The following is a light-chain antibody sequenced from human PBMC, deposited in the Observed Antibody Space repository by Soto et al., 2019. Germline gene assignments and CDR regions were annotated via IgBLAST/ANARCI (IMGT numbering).Light chain of an antibody. CDR2: EES. CDR1: QAVPNN. J-gene: IGKJ4*01. Sequence: DIHLTQSPSFLSASVGDRVTITCRPSQAVPNNMAWYQQKPGKPPKLLIYEESTLPSGVPSRFSGRKSWTQFTLTIDSLQPEDFATYFSQQVKTFPRTFGRGTKVDIK. CDR3: QQVKTFPRT. V-gene: IGKV1-9*01.